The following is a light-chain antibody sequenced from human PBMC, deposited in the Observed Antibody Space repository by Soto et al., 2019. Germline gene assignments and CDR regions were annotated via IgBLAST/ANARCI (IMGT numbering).Light chain of an antibody. CDR1: QGIRSD. Sequence: AIQMTQSPSSLSASVGDRVTITCRASQGIRSDLGWYQQKPGKAPNVLIYGATSLQSGVPSRFSGSGSGTDFTLTISSLQPEDFATYYCLQDYTYPLTFGGGTKVEMK. CDR3: LQDYTYPLT. CDR2: GAT. J-gene: IGKJ4*01. V-gene: IGKV1-6*01.